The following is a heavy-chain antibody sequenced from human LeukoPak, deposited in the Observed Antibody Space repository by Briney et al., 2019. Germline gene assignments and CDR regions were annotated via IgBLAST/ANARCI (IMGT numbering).Heavy chain of an antibody. D-gene: IGHD5-18*01. Sequence: SETLSLTCTVSGGSISSYYWSWIRQPAGKGMEWIGYIYYSGSTNYNPSLKSRVTISVDTSKNQFSLKLSSVTAADTAVYYCARCGYSYGSKFDYWGQGTLVTVSS. CDR2: IYYSGST. V-gene: IGHV4-59*01. J-gene: IGHJ4*02. CDR1: GGSISSYY. CDR3: ARCGYSYGSKFDY.